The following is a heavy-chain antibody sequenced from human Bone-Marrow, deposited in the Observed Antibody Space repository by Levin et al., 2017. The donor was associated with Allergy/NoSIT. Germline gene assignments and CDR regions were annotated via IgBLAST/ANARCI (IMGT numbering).Heavy chain of an antibody. CDR2: INTPGTST. Sequence: GESLKISCVASGFNLKNYYMNWVRQAPEKGLEWVSSINTPGTSTYYAEPVKGRFTISRDNPKNLLYLHMNNLRADDTGLYYCTRGDSSDNWGQGTLVTVSS. CDR3: TRGDSSDN. CDR1: GFNLKNYY. V-gene: IGHV3-21*03. J-gene: IGHJ4*02. D-gene: IGHD3-22*01.